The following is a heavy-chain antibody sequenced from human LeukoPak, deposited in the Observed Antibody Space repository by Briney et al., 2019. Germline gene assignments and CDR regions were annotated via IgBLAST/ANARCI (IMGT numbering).Heavy chain of an antibody. V-gene: IGHV1-2*02. CDR3: ARERVGATNIPFDY. D-gene: IGHD1-26*01. CDR2: INPNSGGT. J-gene: IGHJ4*02. CDR1: GYTFTGYY. Sequence: ASVKVSCKASGYTFTGYYMHWVRQAPGQGLEWMGWINPNSGGTNYAQKFQGRVTITADKSTSTAYMELSSLRSEDTAVYYCARERVGATNIPFDYWGQGTLVTVSS.